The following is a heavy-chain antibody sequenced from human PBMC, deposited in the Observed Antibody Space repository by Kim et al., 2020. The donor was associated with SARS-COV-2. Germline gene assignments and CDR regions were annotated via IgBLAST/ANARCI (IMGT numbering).Heavy chain of an antibody. CDR1: GFTFSSYW. V-gene: IGHV3-7*01. D-gene: IGHD1-26*01. Sequence: GGSLRLSCEASGFTFSSYWMSWIRQAPGKGLEWVANIKQDGSEKHYADSVKGRFTVSRDNAKNSLFSQMNSLRVEDTAVYYCARDPVGATSPWGQGTLVT. CDR2: IKQDGSEK. J-gene: IGHJ5*02. CDR3: ARDPVGATSP.